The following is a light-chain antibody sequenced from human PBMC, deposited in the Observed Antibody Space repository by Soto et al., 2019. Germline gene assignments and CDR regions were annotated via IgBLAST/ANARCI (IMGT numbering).Light chain of an antibody. V-gene: IGKV3-15*01. Sequence: EIVMTQSPATLSVSPGERATLSCRASQSVSNNLAWYQQKPGQAPRPLIYGASTRATGIPARFSGSGSGTEFTLTISSLQSEDFAVYYCQQYNNWPPERTFGQGTKVEIK. CDR2: GAS. J-gene: IGKJ1*01. CDR3: QQYNNWPPERT. CDR1: QSVSNN.